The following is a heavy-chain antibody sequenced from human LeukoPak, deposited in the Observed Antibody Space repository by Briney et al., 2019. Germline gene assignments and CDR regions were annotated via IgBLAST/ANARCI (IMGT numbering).Heavy chain of an antibody. D-gene: IGHD3-3*01. V-gene: IGHV3-48*04. CDR2: ISSSSSTI. CDR1: GFTFSSYS. CDR3: ARTHAQYYDFWSGYYTYYYMDV. J-gene: IGHJ6*03. Sequence: GGSLRLSCAASGFTFSSYSMNWVRQAPGKGLEWVSYISSSSSTIYYADSVKGRFTISRDNAKNSLYLQVNSLRAEDTAVYYCARTHAQYYDFWSGYYTYYYMDVWGKGTTVTVSS.